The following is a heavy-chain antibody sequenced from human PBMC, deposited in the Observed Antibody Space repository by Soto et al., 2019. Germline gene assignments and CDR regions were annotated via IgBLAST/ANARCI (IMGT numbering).Heavy chain of an antibody. J-gene: IGHJ4*02. D-gene: IGHD1-26*01. CDR1: GFTFSNYD. Sequence: EVQLVESGGGLVQPGGSLRLSCAASGFTFSNYDMHWVRQATGKGLEWVSAIGTAGDTYYPGSVKGRFTISRENAKNSLYLQMNSRRAGDTAVYYCARASGSYYDFDYWGQGTLVTVPS. CDR3: ARASGSYYDFDY. CDR2: IGTAGDT. V-gene: IGHV3-13*04.